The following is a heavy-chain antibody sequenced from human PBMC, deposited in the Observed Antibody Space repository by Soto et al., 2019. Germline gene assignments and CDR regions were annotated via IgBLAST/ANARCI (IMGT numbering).Heavy chain of an antibody. V-gene: IGHV3-33*01. CDR3: ARGYSYVDTVTPDFDY. Sequence: QVQLVESGGGVVQPGRSLRLSCAASGFTFSSYGMHWVRQAPGKGLEWVAVIWYDGSNKYYADSVKGRFTISRDNSKNTLYLQMNSLRAEDTAVYYCARGYSYVDTVTPDFDYWGQGTLVTVSS. CDR1: GFTFSSYG. J-gene: IGHJ4*02. D-gene: IGHD4-17*01. CDR2: IWYDGSNK.